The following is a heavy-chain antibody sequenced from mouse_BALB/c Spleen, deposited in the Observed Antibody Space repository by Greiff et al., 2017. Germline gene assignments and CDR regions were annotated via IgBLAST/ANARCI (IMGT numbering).Heavy chain of an antibody. D-gene: IGHD2-10*02. J-gene: IGHJ1*01. CDR1: GFTFSSYA. CDR3: ARGQYGNYWYFDV. V-gene: IGHV5-6-5*01. CDR2: ISSGGST. Sequence: EVQRVESGGGLVKPGGSLKLSCAASGFTFSSYAMSWVRQTPEKRLEWVASISSGGSTYYPDSVKGRFTISRDNARNILYLQMSSLRSEDTAMYYCARGQYGNYWYFDVWGAGTTVTVSS.